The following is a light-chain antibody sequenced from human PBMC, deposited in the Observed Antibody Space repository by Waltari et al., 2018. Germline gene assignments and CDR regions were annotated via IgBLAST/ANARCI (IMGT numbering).Light chain of an antibody. CDR2: LNSAGRH. CDR1: SGHSNSA. J-gene: IGLJ2*01. V-gene: IGLV4-69*01. Sequence: QLVLTQSPSASASLGGSVKLTCTLSSGHSNSAIARQPRQPGKGPRYLMRLNSAGRHRKGAGIPDRFSGSSSGAERYLTISSLQSEDEADYYCQTWGTGFVVFGGGTKLTVL. CDR3: QTWGTGFVV.